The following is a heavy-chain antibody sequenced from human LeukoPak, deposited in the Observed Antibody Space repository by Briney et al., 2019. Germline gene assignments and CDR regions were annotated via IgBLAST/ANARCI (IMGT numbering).Heavy chain of an antibody. J-gene: IGHJ4*02. Sequence: ASVKVSFKASGGTFSSYAISWVRQAPGQGLEWMGGIIPIFGTANYAQKFQGRVTITADESTSTAYMELSSLRSEDTAVYYCARGRNVDTAMANLFDYWGQGTLVTVSS. V-gene: IGHV1-69*13. CDR3: ARGRNVDTAMANLFDY. CDR2: IIPIFGTA. CDR1: GGTFSSYA. D-gene: IGHD5-18*01.